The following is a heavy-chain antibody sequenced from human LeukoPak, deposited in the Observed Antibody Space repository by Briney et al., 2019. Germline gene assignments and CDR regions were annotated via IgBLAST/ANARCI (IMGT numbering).Heavy chain of an antibody. Sequence: SETLSLTCTVSGGSISSYYWSWIRQPPGKGLEWIGYIYYSGSTNYNPSLKSRVTISVDTSKNQFSLKLSSVTAADTAVYYCARNYGSGSYFSYYGMDVWGKGTTVAVSS. J-gene: IGHJ6*04. CDR3: ARNYGSGSYFSYYGMDV. D-gene: IGHD3-10*01. V-gene: IGHV4-59*01. CDR2: IYYSGST. CDR1: GGSISSYY.